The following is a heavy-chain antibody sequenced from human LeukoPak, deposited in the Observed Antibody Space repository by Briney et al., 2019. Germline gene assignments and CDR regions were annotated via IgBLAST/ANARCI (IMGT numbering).Heavy chain of an antibody. CDR1: GFTFSKYR. CDR3: ARDLSGDYDSSEIDY. J-gene: IGHJ4*02. Sequence: ESGGSLRLSCAASGFTFSKYRINWVRQASGKGLEWVSSISSSSSYIYYADSVKGRFTISRDNAKNSMYLQMKGLRAEDTAVYYCARDLSGDYDSSEIDYWGQGTLVTVSS. CDR2: ISSSSSYI. D-gene: IGHD3-22*01. V-gene: IGHV3-21*01.